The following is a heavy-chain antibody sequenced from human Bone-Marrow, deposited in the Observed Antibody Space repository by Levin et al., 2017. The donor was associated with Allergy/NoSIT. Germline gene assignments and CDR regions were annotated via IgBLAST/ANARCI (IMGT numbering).Heavy chain of an antibody. Sequence: PSETLSLTCAVSGGSVSSSNWWSWVRQPPGKGLEWIGEIYHSGSVNYNASLKSRATIPIDNSTNQFTLYLSSVTAADTAVYYCARGRGHYYYYDYMDVWGKGTTVTVSS. CDR2: IYHSGSV. CDR3: ARGRGHYYYYDYMDV. D-gene: IGHD3-10*01. V-gene: IGHV4-4*02. J-gene: IGHJ6*03. CDR1: GGSVSSSNW.